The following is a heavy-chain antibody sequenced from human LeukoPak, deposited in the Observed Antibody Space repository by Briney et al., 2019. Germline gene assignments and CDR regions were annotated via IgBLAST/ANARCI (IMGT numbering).Heavy chain of an antibody. CDR1: GGTFSSYA. CDR3: ARDYYFPMIVVNRMGDYYYYGMDV. J-gene: IGHJ6*02. D-gene: IGHD3-22*01. CDR2: IIPILGIA. V-gene: IGHV1-69*04. Sequence: SVKVSCKASGGTFSSYAISWVRQAPGQGLEWMGRIIPILGIANYAQKFQGRVTITADKSTSTAYMELSSLRSEDTAVYYCARDYYFPMIVVNRMGDYYYYGMDVWGQGTTVTVPS.